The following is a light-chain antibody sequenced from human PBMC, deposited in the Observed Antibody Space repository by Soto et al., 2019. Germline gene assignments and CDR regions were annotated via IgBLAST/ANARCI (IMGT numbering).Light chain of an antibody. V-gene: IGKV1-5*01. CDR3: QQYNSYWA. CDR2: DAS. Sequence: DIQMTQSPSTLSASVGYRFTITCRARQSISSWLAWYQQKPGKAPKLLIYDASSLESGVPSRFSGSGSGTEFTLTISSLQPDDFPTYYCQQYNSYWAFGQGTKVEIK. CDR1: QSISSW. J-gene: IGKJ1*01.